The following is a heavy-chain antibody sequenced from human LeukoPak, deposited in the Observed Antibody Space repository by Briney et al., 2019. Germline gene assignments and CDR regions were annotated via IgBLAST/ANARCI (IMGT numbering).Heavy chain of an antibody. Sequence: GGSLRLSCAASGFTFSSYSMNWVRQAPGKGLEWVPSISSSSSYIYYADSVKGRFTISRDNAKNSLYLQMNSLRAEDTAVYYCARAGQYSGSYYVYYYYYYMDVWGKGTTVTVSS. D-gene: IGHD1-26*01. J-gene: IGHJ6*03. CDR2: ISSSSSYI. CDR3: ARAGQYSGSYYVYYYYYYMDV. V-gene: IGHV3-21*01. CDR1: GFTFSSYS.